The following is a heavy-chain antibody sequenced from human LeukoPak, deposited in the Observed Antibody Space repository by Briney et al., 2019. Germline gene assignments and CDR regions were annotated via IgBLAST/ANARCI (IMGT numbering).Heavy chain of an antibody. CDR2: INHSGST. J-gene: IGHJ4*02. D-gene: IGHD6-13*01. CDR3: AREVGRSSSWYGY. Sequence: SETLSLTCAVYGGSFSGYYWSWIRQPPGKGLEWIGEINHSGSTNYNPSLKSRVTISVDTSKNQFSLKLSSVTAADTAVYYCAREVGRSSSWYGYWGQGTLVTVSS. V-gene: IGHV4-34*01. CDR1: GGSFSGYY.